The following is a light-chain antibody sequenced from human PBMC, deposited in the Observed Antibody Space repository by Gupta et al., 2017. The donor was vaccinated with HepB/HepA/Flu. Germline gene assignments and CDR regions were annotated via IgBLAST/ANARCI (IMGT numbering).Light chain of an antibody. CDR2: GNS. J-gene: IGLJ1*01. Sequence: QSVLTQPPSVSGAPGQRVTIYCTGSSSNIGAGYDVHWYQQLPGTAPKLLIYGNSNRPSGVPDRFSGSKSGTSASLATTGLQAEDEADYYCQSFDSSLSDSVFGTGTKVTVL. CDR3: QSFDSSLSDSV. V-gene: IGLV1-40*01. CDR1: SSNIGAGYD.